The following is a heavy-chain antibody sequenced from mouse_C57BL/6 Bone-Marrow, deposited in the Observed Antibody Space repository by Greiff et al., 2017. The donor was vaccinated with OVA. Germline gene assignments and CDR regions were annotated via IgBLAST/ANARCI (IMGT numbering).Heavy chain of an antibody. CDR3: ARAITPYYAMDY. CDR2: ISDGGSST. J-gene: IGHJ4*01. CDR1: GFTFSSYA. Sequence: EVMLVESGGGLVKPGGSLKLSCAASGFTFSSYAMSWVRQTPEKRLEWVATISDGGSSTYYPDNVKGRFTISRDNAKNNLYLQMSHLKSEDTAMYYCARAITPYYAMDYWGQGTSVTVSS. D-gene: IGHD1-3*01. V-gene: IGHV5-4*03.